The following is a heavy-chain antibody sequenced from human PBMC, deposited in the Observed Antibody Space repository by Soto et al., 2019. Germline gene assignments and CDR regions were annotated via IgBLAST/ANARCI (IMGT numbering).Heavy chain of an antibody. V-gene: IGHV3-15*01. CDR2: IRSKSDGGTT. CDR1: GLTLNNAW. J-gene: IGHJ4*02. Sequence: GSLRLSCVASGLTLNNAWMNWVRQAPGKGLEWVGRIRSKSDGGTTDYAAPVKGRFTISRDDSKNMVDLQMSSLKTEDTAIYYCTTYSGAAFEYWGQGALVTVSS. CDR3: TTYSGAAFEY. D-gene: IGHD1-26*01.